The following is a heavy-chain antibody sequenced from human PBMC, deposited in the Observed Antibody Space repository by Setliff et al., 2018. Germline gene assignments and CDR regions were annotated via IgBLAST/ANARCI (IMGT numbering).Heavy chain of an antibody. V-gene: IGHV4-59*11. CDR3: ARGGVTAVWDLTD. CDR1: GGSIGPHY. J-gene: IGHJ4*02. D-gene: IGHD2-21*02. Sequence: SETLSLTCTVSGGSIGPHYWSWIRQPPGKGLEWIGYVFFTGDTDYNPSLGSRVTISLDRSKTQFSLKLSSVTAADTAVYYCARGGVTAVWDLTDWGQGTLVTVSS. CDR2: VFFTGDT.